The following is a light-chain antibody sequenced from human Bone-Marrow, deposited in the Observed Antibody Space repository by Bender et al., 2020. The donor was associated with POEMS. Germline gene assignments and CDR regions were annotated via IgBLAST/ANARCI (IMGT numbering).Light chain of an antibody. CDR2: INN. CDR3: AAWEDSLNGWV. Sequence: QSVLTQPPSASGTPGQRVTISCSGSSSNIGTNPVNWYQQLPGTAPKLLIYINNQRPSGVPDRFSGSKSGPAASLAISGLRSEDEADYYCAAWEDSLNGWVFGGGTKLTVL. V-gene: IGLV1-44*01. J-gene: IGLJ3*02. CDR1: SSNIGTNP.